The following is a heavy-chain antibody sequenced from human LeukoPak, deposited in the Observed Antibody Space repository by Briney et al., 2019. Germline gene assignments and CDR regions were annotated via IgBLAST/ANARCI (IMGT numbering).Heavy chain of an antibody. CDR1: GGSISSYY. Sequence: SETLSLTCTVSGGSISSYYWSWIRQPPGKGLEWIGYIYYSGSTNYNPSLKSRVTISVDTSKSQFSLKLSSVTAADTAVYYCASPAMAKTDDAFDIWGQGTMVTVSS. D-gene: IGHD5-18*01. J-gene: IGHJ3*02. V-gene: IGHV4-59*01. CDR3: ASPAMAKTDDAFDI. CDR2: IYYSGST.